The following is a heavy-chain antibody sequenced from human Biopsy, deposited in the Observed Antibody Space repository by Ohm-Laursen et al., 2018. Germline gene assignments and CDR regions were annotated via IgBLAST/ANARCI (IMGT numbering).Heavy chain of an antibody. D-gene: IGHD6-13*01. CDR3: AREPRIAAVAYFDP. V-gene: IGHV4-4*07. CDR1: GGSISNYY. Sequence: SETLSLTCTVSGGSISNYYWSWIRQPAGQGLVWIGRIYSSGSNHYYPSLKSRVTMTVDTSKNQFSLILSSMTAADTAVYYCAREPRIAAVAYFDPWGQGTLVTVSS. CDR2: IYSSGSN. J-gene: IGHJ5*02.